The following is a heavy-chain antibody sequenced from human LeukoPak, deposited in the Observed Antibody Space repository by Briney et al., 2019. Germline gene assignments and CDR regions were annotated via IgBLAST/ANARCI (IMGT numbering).Heavy chain of an antibody. CDR1: GFTFDDYA. D-gene: IGHD3-22*01. V-gene: IGHV3-9*03. CDR2: ISWNSNGI. J-gene: IGHJ4*02. CDR3: ARGRYYHDTSGYYSLDY. Sequence: GGSLRLSCAASGFTFDDYAMHWVRQAPGKGLEWVSSISWNSNGIDYADSVKGRFTISRDNAKNSLYLQLNSLRAEDMALYYCARGRYYHDTSGYYSLDYWGQGTLVTVSS.